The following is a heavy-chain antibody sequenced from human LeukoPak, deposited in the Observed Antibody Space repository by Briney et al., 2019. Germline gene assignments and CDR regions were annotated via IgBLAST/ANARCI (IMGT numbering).Heavy chain of an antibody. CDR2: FDPEDSET. Sequence: ASVKVSCKVSGYTLTELSMHWVRQAPGKGLEWMGGFDPEDSETIYAQKFQGRVTMTEDTSTDTAYMELSSLRSEDTAVYYCATGSPSGSYALLAFDIWGQGTMVTVSS. V-gene: IGHV1-24*01. D-gene: IGHD1-26*01. CDR3: ATGSPSGSYALLAFDI. J-gene: IGHJ3*02. CDR1: GYTLTELS.